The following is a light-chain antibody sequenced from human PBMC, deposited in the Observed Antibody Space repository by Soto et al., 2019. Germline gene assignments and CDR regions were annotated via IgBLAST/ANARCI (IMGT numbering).Light chain of an antibody. V-gene: IGKV3-15*01. J-gene: IGKJ4*01. Sequence: EIVLTQSPATLSVSPGDRATLSCRASQSVSSDLAWFQQKPGQAPRFLIYDASTRATGIPARFSGSGSETAFTLTISRLQSEDFAIYYCQQYNNWPLTFGGGTKVEIK. CDR1: QSVSSD. CDR3: QQYNNWPLT. CDR2: DAS.